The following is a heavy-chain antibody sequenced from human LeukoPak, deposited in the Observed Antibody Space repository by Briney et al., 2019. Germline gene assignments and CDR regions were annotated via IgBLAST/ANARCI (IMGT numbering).Heavy chain of an antibody. V-gene: IGHV1-69*13. D-gene: IGHD5-18*01. J-gene: IGHJ4*02. CDR2: IIPIFGTA. CDR1: GGTFSNYA. Sequence: SVKVSCKASGGTFSNYAISWVRQAPGQGLEWMGGIIPIFGTANYAQKFQGRVTITADESTSTAYMELSSLRSEDTAVYYCARRGYSYGYNFDYWGQGTLVTVSS. CDR3: ARRGYSYGYNFDY.